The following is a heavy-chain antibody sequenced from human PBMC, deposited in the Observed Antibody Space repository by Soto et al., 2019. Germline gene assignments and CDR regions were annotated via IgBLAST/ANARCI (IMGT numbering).Heavy chain of an antibody. CDR2: INPSGGST. CDR3: ASGSLSDYDFWSGSKALFDY. V-gene: IGHV1-46*01. Sequence: GASVKVSCKASGYTFTSYYMHWVRQAPGQGLEWMGIINPSGGSTSYAQKFQGRVTMTRDTSTSTVYMELSSLRSEDTAVYYCASGSLSDYDFWSGSKALFDYWGQGTLVTVSS. CDR1: GYTFTSYY. J-gene: IGHJ4*02. D-gene: IGHD3-3*01.